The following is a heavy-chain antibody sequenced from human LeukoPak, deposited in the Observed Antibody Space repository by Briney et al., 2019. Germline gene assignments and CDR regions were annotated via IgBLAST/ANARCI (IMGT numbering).Heavy chain of an antibody. CDR3: AELGITMIGGV. D-gene: IGHD3-10*02. Sequence: GGSLRLSCAASGFTLSSYSMNWVRQAPGKGLEWVSSISSSSSYIYYAESVKGRFTISRDNAKNSLYLQMNSLRAEDTAVYYCAELGITMIGGVWGKGTTVTISS. CDR1: GFTLSSYS. J-gene: IGHJ6*04. V-gene: IGHV3-21*01. CDR2: ISSSSSYI.